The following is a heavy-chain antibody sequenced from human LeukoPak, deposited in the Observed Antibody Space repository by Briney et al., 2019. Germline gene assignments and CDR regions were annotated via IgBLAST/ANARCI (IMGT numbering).Heavy chain of an antibody. J-gene: IGHJ6*03. CDR2: INPNSGGT. CDR3: ARPYYYGSGEGYYYMDV. D-gene: IGHD3-10*01. V-gene: IGHV1-2*02. CDR1: GYTFTGYY. Sequence: GASVKVSCKASGYTFTGYYMHWVRQAPGQGLEWMGWINPNSGGTSYAQKFQGRVTMTRDTSISTAYMELSRLRSDDTAVYYCARPYYYGSGEGYYYMDVWGKGTTVTISS.